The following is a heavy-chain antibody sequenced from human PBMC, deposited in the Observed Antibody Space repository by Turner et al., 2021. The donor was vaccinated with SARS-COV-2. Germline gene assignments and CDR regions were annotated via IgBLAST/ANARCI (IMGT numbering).Heavy chain of an antibody. CDR2: MYYGGST. CDR3: ARGFDY. CDR1: GGPTGSYY. J-gene: IGHJ4*02. V-gene: IGHV4-59*01. Sequence: QVLLQESGQGLVKPAETLSLTCTVSGGPTGSYYWSWIRQPPGKGLEWIGNMYYGGSTNSNPSPKSRVTISVYTSKNRFSLKLSSVTAADTAVYYCARGFDYWGQGTLVTVSS.